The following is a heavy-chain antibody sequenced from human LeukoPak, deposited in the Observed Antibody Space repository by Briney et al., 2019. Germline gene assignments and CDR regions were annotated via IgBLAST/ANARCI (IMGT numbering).Heavy chain of an antibody. CDR1: GFTFDDYA. CDR2: ISGSGGST. Sequence: GGSLRLSCAASGFTFDDYAMHWVRQAPGKGLEWVSAISGSGGSTYYADSVKGRFTISRDNSKNTLYLQMNSLRAEDTAVYYCAKDRGGSYPYEFDYWGQGTLVTVSS. D-gene: IGHD1-26*01. CDR3: AKDRGGSYPYEFDY. J-gene: IGHJ4*02. V-gene: IGHV3-23*01.